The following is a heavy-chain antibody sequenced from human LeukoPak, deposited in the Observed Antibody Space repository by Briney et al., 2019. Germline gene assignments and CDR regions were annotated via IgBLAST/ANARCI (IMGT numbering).Heavy chain of an antibody. V-gene: IGHV4-4*07. Sequence: SETLSLTCTVSGGSISSYYWSWIRQPAGKGLEWIGRIYTSGNTNYNPSLKSRVTISVDTSKNQFSLKLSSVTAADTAVYYCARYYYGSGSAWFDPWGQGTLVTVSS. CDR3: ARYYYGSGSAWFDP. J-gene: IGHJ5*02. CDR2: IYTSGNT. D-gene: IGHD3-10*01. CDR1: GGSISSYY.